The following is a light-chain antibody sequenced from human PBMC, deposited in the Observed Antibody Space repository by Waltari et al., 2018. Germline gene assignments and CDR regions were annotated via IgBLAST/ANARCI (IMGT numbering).Light chain of an antibody. J-gene: IGLJ1*01. CDR2: EVS. Sequence: QSALTQPASVSGSPGQSITISCTGTSSDVGGYGSVSWYQQHPGKAPRLMIFEVSYRHSGVSNRFSGSKSDNTASLTISGLQAEDEADYYCSSYTSSIALVFGTGTKVTVL. CDR3: SSYTSSIALV. CDR1: SSDVGGYGS. V-gene: IGLV2-14*01.